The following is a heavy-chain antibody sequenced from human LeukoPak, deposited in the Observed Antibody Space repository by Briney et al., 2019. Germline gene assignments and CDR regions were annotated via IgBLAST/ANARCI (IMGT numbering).Heavy chain of an antibody. V-gene: IGHV3-21*01. CDR1: GFTFSRYS. CDR2: ISDSSRHI. J-gene: IGHJ4*02. Sequence: GSLRLSCAASGFTFSRYSVNWVRQAPGKGLEGVSCISDSSRHIYYAESVKGRFTISRDNAKSSASLQMNSLRVDDTAVYYCARAYTNGDYLDYWGQGTLVTVSS. CDR3: ARAYTNGDYLDY. D-gene: IGHD4-17*01.